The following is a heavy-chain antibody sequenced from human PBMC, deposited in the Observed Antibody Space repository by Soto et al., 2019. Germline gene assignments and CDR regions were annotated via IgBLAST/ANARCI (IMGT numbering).Heavy chain of an antibody. CDR3: AVGYYTNDSSSNPGNFYNMVV. CDR2: IIPIYGSR. D-gene: IGHD3-3*01. V-gene: IGHV1-69*06. Sequence: QVQLLQSGAEVKKPGSSVKVSCKTSGGTFTTYVLSWVRQAPGQGLEWMGGIIPIYGSRHVPQKFQGRVTLTAENSTSSGYMELSRLKSEDTAVYFCAVGYYTNDSSSNPGNFYNMVVWGQATTVTASS. CDR1: GGTFTTYV. J-gene: IGHJ6*03.